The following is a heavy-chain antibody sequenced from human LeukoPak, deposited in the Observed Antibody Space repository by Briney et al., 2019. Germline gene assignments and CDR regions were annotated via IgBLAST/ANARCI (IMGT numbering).Heavy chain of an antibody. D-gene: IGHD2-2*01. CDR3: ARGVVPAATDYYYYYMDV. J-gene: IGHJ6*03. V-gene: IGHV1-46*01. CDR2: INPSGGST. CDR1: GYTFTSYY. Sequence: ASVKVSCKASGYTFTSYYMHWVRQAPGQGLEWMGIINPSGGSTSYAQKFQGRVTMTRDMSTGTVYMELSSLRSEDTAVYYCARGVVPAATDYYYYYMDVWGKGTTVTISS.